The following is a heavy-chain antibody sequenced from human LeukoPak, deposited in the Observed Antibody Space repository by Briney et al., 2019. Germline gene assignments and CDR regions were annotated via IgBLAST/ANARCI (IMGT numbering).Heavy chain of an antibody. CDR3: AGDGFESLSNIPYLEAYSGSYSFGMDV. D-gene: IGHD1-26*01. V-gene: IGHV1-46*01. CDR1: GYTFTSYY. CDR2: INPSGGST. J-gene: IGHJ6*02. Sequence: ASVKVSCKASGYTFTSYYMHWVRQAPGQGLEWMGIINPSGGSTSYAQKFQGRVTMTRDTSTSTVYMELSSLRSEDTAVYYCAGDGFESLSNIPYLEAYSGSYSFGMDVWGQGTTVTVSS.